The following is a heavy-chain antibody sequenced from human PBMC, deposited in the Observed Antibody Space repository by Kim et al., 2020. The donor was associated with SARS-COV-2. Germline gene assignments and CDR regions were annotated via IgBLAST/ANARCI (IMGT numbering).Heavy chain of an antibody. J-gene: IGHJ4*02. Sequence: ASVKVSCKASGYTFTSYCLHWVRRPPGQSLEWMGWIDVANTNTHYSENFQGRVTISRDTSATTVYIELSSLRSEDTAVYYCARDGRSVDYYFDYWGQGTLVTVSS. V-gene: IGHV1-3*01. CDR3: ARDGRSVDYYFDY. CDR1: GYTFTSYC. CDR2: IDVANTNT.